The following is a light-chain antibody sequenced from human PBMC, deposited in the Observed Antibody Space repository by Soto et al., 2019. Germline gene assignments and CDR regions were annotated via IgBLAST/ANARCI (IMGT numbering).Light chain of an antibody. V-gene: IGLV2-14*01. CDR2: DVS. J-gene: IGLJ1*01. CDR3: TSYTTSNTRQIV. Sequence: SVLTQPASVSWSPGQSITISRTGNSSEVGGYNYVSWYQQHPGKAPKFMIYDVSNRPSGVSNRFSGSKSGNTASLTISGLQAEDGADYYCTSYTTSNTRQIVFGTGTKVTVL. CDR1: SSEVGGYNY.